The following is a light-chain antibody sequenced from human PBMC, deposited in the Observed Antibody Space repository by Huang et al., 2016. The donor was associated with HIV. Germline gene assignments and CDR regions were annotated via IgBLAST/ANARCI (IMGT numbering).Light chain of an antibody. Sequence: IVMTQSPATLAVSTGERATLSCRASPIVSSNLAWYQQRPGQPPRLLIYAACTRATDIPARLSGSGSGTDFTLTISSLEAEDFAVYYCQHRSKWALTFGGGTKVEIK. CDR2: AAC. CDR1: PIVSSN. CDR3: QHRSKWALT. J-gene: IGKJ4*01. V-gene: IGKV3-15*01.